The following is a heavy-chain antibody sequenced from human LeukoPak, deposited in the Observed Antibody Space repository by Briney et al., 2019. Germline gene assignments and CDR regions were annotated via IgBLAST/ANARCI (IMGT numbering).Heavy chain of an antibody. V-gene: IGHV1-68*01. D-gene: IGHD5-18*01. Sequence: ASVKVSCKASGYTFIDYYMHWLRQAPGQGLERMRWIILYNGNTNYAKKFQGRVTITRNMSLRTAYIDLSSLRSEDSAVYYWAGRQRGYSYGRRQLYDMDVWGQGTTVTVSS. CDR1: GYTFIDYY. CDR3: AGRQRGYSYGRRQLYDMDV. J-gene: IGHJ6*02. CDR2: IILYNGNT.